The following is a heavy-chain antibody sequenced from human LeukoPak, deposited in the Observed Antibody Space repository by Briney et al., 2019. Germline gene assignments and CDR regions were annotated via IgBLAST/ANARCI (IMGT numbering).Heavy chain of an antibody. D-gene: IGHD3-10*01. J-gene: IGHJ4*02. CDR1: GFTFRNYV. CDR3: AREGYYGSGSPPSLYFDY. V-gene: IGHV3-30-3*01. Sequence: QPGGSPRLSCAASGFTFRNYVIHWVRQAPGKGLEWVAVTSSDLNVKLYADSVKGRFTISRDNSRSTLYLQMNSLRPEDTAIYYCAREGYYGSGSPPSLYFDYWGQGTLVTVSS. CDR2: TSSDLNVK.